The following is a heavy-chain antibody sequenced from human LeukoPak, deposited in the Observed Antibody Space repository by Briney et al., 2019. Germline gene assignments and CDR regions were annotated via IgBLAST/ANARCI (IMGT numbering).Heavy chain of an antibody. J-gene: IGHJ4*02. CDR2: IYYSGST. CDR1: GGSISSSSYY. D-gene: IGHD3-22*01. Sequence: PSETLSLTCTVSGGSISSSSYYWGWIRQPPGKGLEWIGSIYYSGSTYYNPSLKSRVTISVDTSKNQFSLKLSSVTAADTAVYYCARAHKTGLPPYYYDSSGYGPLWDYWGQGTLVTVSS. V-gene: IGHV4-39*07. CDR3: ARAHKTGLPPYYYDSSGYGPLWDY.